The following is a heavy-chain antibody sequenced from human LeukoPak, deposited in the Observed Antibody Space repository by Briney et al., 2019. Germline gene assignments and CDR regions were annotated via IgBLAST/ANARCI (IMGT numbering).Heavy chain of an antibody. CDR3: ARGNHYFDWLLYGVDV. V-gene: IGHV1-69*13. D-gene: IGHD3-9*01. Sequence: ASVKVSCKASGGTFSSYAISWVRQAPGQGLEWMGGIIPIFGTANYAQKFQGRVTITADESTSTAYMELSSLRSEDTAVYYCARGNHYFDWLLYGVDVWGQGTTVTVSS. CDR1: GGTFSSYA. CDR2: IIPIFGTA. J-gene: IGHJ6*02.